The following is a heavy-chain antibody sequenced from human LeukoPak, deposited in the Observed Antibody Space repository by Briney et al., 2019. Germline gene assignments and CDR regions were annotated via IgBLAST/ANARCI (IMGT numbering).Heavy chain of an antibody. CDR1: GGSISSSSYY. CDR2: IYYSGST. J-gene: IGHJ4*02. D-gene: IGHD3-9*01. CDR3: ASPADDILTGYYQDY. Sequence: SETLSLTCTVSGGSISSSSYYWGWIRQPPGKGLEWIGSIYYSGSTYYNPSLKSRVTISVDPPKNQFSLKLSSVTAADTAVYYCASPADDILTGYYQDYWGQGTLVTVSS. V-gene: IGHV4-39*01.